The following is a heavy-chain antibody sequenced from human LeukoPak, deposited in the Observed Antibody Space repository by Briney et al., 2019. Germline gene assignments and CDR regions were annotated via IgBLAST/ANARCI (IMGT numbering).Heavy chain of an antibody. J-gene: IGHJ4*02. V-gene: IGHV1-2*02. CDR1: GYTLTEYY. D-gene: IGHD2-8*02. CDR3: STEDKYCTGANCGVF. CDR2: IIPDSGGT. Sequence: PGASVKVSCKASGYTLTEYYIHWVRQAPGQGLEWMGFIIPDSGGTTYQQNFRGRVTMTRDTSISTFYMELSSLRPDDTAVYYCSTEDKYCTGANCGVFWGQGTLVTVSS.